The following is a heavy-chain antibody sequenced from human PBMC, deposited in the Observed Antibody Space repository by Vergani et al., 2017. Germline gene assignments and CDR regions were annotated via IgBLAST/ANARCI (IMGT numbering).Heavy chain of an antibody. CDR1: GFTFSSYA. V-gene: IGHV3-30-3*02. CDR2: ISYDGSNK. CDR3: AKDPARGSSSWNNWFDP. J-gene: IGHJ5*02. Sequence: QVQLVESGGGVVQPGRSLRLSCAASGFTFSSYAMHWVRQAPGKGLEWVAVISYDGSNKYYADSVKGRFTISRDNSKNTLYLQMNSLRAEDTAVYYCAKDPARGSSSWNNWFDPWGQGTLVTVSS. D-gene: IGHD6-13*01.